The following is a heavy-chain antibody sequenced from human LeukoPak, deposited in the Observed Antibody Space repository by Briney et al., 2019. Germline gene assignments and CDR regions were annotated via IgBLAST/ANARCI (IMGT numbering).Heavy chain of an antibody. CDR3: ARDSYGGVIDY. Sequence: PGGSLRLSCAASGFTFSSYAMHWVRQAPGKGLEYVSAISSNGGSTYYANSVMGRFTISRDNSKNTLYLQMGSLRAEDMAVYYCARDSYGGVIDYWGQGTLVTVSS. D-gene: IGHD2-21*01. CDR2: ISSNGGST. V-gene: IGHV3-64*01. CDR1: GFTFSSYA. J-gene: IGHJ4*02.